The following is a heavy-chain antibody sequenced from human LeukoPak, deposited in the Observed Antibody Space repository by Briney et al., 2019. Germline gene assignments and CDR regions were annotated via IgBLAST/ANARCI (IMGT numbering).Heavy chain of an antibody. D-gene: IGHD1-1*01. Sequence: GGSLRLSCAASGFTFSSYAMSWVRQAPGKGLEWVSAISGSGGSTYYADSVKGRFTISRDNSKNTLYLQMNSLRVDDMGAYYCARAPPTIGIDYWGQGTLVIVSS. J-gene: IGHJ4*02. V-gene: IGHV3-23*01. CDR2: ISGSGGST. CDR1: GFTFSSYA. CDR3: ARAPPTIGIDY.